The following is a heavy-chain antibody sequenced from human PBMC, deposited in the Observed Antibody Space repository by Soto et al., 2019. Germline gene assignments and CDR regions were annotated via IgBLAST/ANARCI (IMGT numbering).Heavy chain of an antibody. D-gene: IGHD6-19*01. CDR1: GFTFSTYA. J-gene: IGHJ4*02. V-gene: IGHV3-23*01. CDR2: ISGTLST. Sequence: GGSLRLSCAASGFTFSTYAMGWVRQAPGKGLEWVSSISGTLSTYYADSVKGQFTISRDNSKNTLYLQINSLRPDDTAVYFCAKGYSTGWSEGYFDYWGQGALVTVSS. CDR3: AKGYSTGWSEGYFDY.